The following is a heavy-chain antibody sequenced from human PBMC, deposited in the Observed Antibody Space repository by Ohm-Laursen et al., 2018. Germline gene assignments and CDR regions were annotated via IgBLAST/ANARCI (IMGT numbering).Heavy chain of an antibody. CDR1: GGTFSSYA. V-gene: IGHV1-69*01. D-gene: IGHD3-22*01. CDR2: IIPIFGTA. CDR3: ARELNYDSSGYFDY. J-gene: IGHJ4*02. Sequence: SSVKVSCKVSGGTFSSYAISWVRQAPGQGLEWMGGIIPIFGTANYAQKFQGRVTITADESTSTAYMELSSLRSEDTAVYYCARELNYDSSGYFDYWSQGTLVTVSS.